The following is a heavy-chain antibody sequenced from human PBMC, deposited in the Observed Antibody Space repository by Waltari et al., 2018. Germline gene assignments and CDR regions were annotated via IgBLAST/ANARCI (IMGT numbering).Heavy chain of an antibody. Sequence: QVHLVQSGTEVKQPGASVKVSCKASDYRFTSYGITWVRQAPGQGLEWMGWINTYDGNTNYGQELQGRLTMTTDTITTTAYMELRGLRADDTALYFCARDAFRFLDFWGQGTLVTVSS. CDR3: ARDAFRFLDF. V-gene: IGHV1-18*01. CDR2: INTYDGNT. D-gene: IGHD3-3*01. CDR1: DYRFTSYG. J-gene: IGHJ4*02.